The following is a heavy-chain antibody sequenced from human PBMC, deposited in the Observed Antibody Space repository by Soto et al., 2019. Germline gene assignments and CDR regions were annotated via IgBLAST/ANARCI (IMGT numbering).Heavy chain of an antibody. J-gene: IGHJ5*02. CDR1: GSTFPSYF. V-gene: IGHV1-18*01. CDR3: ARAGEWSTFWWFDI. Sequence: GCPVTGACRASGSTFPSYFGIWLRQAPGQGLEWMRWISAYNGNTNYAQKLQGRVTMTTDTSTSTAYMELRGLRSDDTAVYYCARAGEWSTFWWFDIWGEGTLVTGLL. D-gene: IGHD3-3*01. CDR2: ISAYNGNT.